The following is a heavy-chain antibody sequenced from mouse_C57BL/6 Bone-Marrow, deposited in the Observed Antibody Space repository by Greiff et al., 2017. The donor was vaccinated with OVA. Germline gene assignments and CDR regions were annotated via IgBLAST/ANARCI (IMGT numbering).Heavy chain of an antibody. CDR2: IRSKSNNYAT. D-gene: IGHD1-1*01. V-gene: IGHV10-1*01. CDR1: GFSFNTYA. Sequence: EVQGVESGGGLVQPKGSLKLSCAASGFSFNTYAMNWVRQAPGKGLEWVARIRSKSNNYATYYADSVKDRFTISRDDSESMLYLQMNNLKTEDTAMYYCVKNSDYYGSSYEAMDYWGQGTSVTVSS. J-gene: IGHJ4*01. CDR3: VKNSDYYGSSYEAMDY.